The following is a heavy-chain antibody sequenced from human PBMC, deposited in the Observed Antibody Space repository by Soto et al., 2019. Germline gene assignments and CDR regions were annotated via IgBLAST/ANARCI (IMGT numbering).Heavy chain of an antibody. CDR2: IYPGGSEK. CDR3: ARDRGSGLYRAGSDY. V-gene: IGHV3-7*01. D-gene: IGHD6-19*01. Sequence: EVQLVESGGGLVQPGGSLRLSCTASGFTFSSYWMTWVRQAPGKGLEWVANIYPGGSEKYYVEPVKGRFTISRDNTRNSLSLQRHSLRAEDTAVYFCARDRGSGLYRAGSDYWGPGTQVTVSS. CDR1: GFTFSSYW. J-gene: IGHJ4*02.